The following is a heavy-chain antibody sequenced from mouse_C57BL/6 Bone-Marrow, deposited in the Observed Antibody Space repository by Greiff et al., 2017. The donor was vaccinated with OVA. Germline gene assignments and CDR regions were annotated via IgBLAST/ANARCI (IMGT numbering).Heavy chain of an antibody. D-gene: IGHD1-3*01. J-gene: IGHJ3*01. Sequence: EVMLVESGGGLVQPGGSLKLSCAASGFTFSDYYMYWVRQTPEKRLEWVAYISNGGGSTYYPDTVKGRFTISRDNAKNTLYLQMSRLKSEDTAMYYCARQLKTNLFAYWGQGTLVTVSA. CDR2: ISNGGGST. CDR3: ARQLKTNLFAY. CDR1: GFTFSDYY. V-gene: IGHV5-12*01.